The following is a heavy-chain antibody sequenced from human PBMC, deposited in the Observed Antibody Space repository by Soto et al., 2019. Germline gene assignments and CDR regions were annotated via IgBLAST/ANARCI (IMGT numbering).Heavy chain of an antibody. D-gene: IGHD2-15*01. Sequence: EVQLLEAGGGLVQPGGSLRLSCAASGFTFTSYAMTWVRQAPGKGLEWVSVISGSGGNRYYATSVKGRFTITRDNSKNTLYLQINSLRAEDTSIYYCANSPRDRYCSGGNCYLFWLDPWGQGTLVTVSS. CDR3: ANSPRDRYCSGGNCYLFWLDP. CDR2: ISGSGGNR. V-gene: IGHV3-23*01. CDR1: GFTFTSYA. J-gene: IGHJ5*02.